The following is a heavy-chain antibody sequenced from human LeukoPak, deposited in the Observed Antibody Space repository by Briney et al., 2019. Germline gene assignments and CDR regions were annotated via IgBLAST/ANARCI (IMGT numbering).Heavy chain of an antibody. D-gene: IGHD6-19*01. J-gene: IGHJ4*02. CDR1: GGSFSGYY. CDR2: INHSGGT. CDR3: ARRQWLVQKFDY. Sequence: SETLSLTCAVYGGSFSGYYWSWIRQPPGKGLEWIGEINHSGGTNYNPSLKSRVTISVDTSKNQFSLKLSSVTAADTAVYYCARRQWLVQKFDYWGQGALVTVSS. V-gene: IGHV4-34*01.